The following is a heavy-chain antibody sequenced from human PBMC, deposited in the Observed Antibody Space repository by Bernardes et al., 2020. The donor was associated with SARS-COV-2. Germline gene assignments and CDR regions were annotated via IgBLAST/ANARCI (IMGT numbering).Heavy chain of an antibody. Sequence: TLSLTCAVYGGSFSGYYWSWIRQPPGKGLEWIGEINHSGSTNYNPSLKSRVTISVDTSKNQFSLKLSSVTAADTAVYYCAIRYSYGLLHFDYWGQGTLVTVSS. V-gene: IGHV4-34*01. CDR2: INHSGST. D-gene: IGHD5-18*01. CDR3: AIRYSYGLLHFDY. CDR1: GGSFSGYY. J-gene: IGHJ4*02.